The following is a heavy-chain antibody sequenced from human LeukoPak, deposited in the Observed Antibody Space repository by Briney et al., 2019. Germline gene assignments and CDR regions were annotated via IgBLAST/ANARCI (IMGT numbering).Heavy chain of an antibody. V-gene: IGHV1-69*13. D-gene: IGHD1-26*01. CDR3: AFDGEWEPNGVAY. CDR1: GGTFSTYA. Sequence: ASVKVSCKASGGTFSTYAITWVRQAPGQGLEWMGGTVPLFGTADYAQKFQGRLTVTAEESTRTAYMELSSLRSEDTALYYCAFDGEWEPNGVAYWGQGTLVTVSS. CDR2: TVPLFGTA. J-gene: IGHJ4*02.